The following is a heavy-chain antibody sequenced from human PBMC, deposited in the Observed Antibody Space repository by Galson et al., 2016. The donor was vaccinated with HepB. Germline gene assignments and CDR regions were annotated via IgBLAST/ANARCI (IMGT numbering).Heavy chain of an antibody. J-gene: IGHJ4*02. D-gene: IGHD6-19*01. V-gene: IGHV3-23*01. CDR2: ISASGAST. CDR3: AKGGVPLAVAGALDF. CDR1: GFSFSDYA. Sequence: LRLSCAASGFSFSDYAMTWVRQAPGKGLEWVSGISASGASTYYAEFAKGRFAISRDNSKNTLNLQMNSLRGEDTAVYYCAKGGVPLAVAGALDFWGQGTLLTVSS.